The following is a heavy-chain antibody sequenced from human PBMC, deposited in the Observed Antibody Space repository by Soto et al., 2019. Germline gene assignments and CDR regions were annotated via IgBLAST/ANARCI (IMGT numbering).Heavy chain of an antibody. Sequence: EVQLVESGGGLVKPGGSLRLSCAASGFIFSNVWMSWVRQAPGKGLEWVGRIKTKIDGGTTDYAAPVKGRFTISRDDSKNTLYLQMNSLKTADTAVYYCTTDCRSDGCYGDGAFDIWGQGTMVTVSS. CDR3: TTDCRSDGCYGDGAFDI. V-gene: IGHV3-15*01. D-gene: IGHD2-2*01. CDR2: IKTKIDGGTT. J-gene: IGHJ3*02. CDR1: GFIFSNVW.